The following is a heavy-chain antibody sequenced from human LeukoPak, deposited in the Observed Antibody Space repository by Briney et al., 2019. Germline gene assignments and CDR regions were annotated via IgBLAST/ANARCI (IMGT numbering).Heavy chain of an antibody. D-gene: IGHD1-1*01. Sequence: SETLSLTCAVYGGSFSGYYWSWIRQPPGKGLEWIGEINHSGSTNYNPSLKGRVTISVDTSKNQFSLKLSSVTAADTAVYYCASWTSDAFDIWGQGTMVTVSS. CDR3: ASWTSDAFDI. CDR2: INHSGST. J-gene: IGHJ3*02. CDR1: GGSFSGYY. V-gene: IGHV4-34*01.